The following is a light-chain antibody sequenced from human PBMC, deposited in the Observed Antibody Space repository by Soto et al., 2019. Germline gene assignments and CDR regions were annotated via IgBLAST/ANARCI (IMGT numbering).Light chain of an antibody. CDR2: GAS. CDR1: QGISNY. Sequence: DIPMTQSPSSLSASIGDRVTITCRASQGISNYLAWYQQKPGKVPELLIYGASTLQSGVPSRFSGSGSGTDFTLTISSLQPEDVATYYCQNYNSAAFTFGPGTKVDIQ. CDR3: QNYNSAAFT. J-gene: IGKJ3*01. V-gene: IGKV1-27*01.